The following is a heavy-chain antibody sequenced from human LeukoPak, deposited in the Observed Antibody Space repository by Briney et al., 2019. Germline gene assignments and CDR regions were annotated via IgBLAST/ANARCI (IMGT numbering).Heavy chain of an antibody. CDR2: INPSGGST. V-gene: IGHV1-46*01. D-gene: IGHD6-13*01. J-gene: IGHJ3*02. Sequence: ASVRVSCKASGYTFTSYYMHWVRQAPGQGLEWMGIINPSGGSTSYAQKFQGRVTMTRDTSTSTVYMELSSLRSEDTAVYYCMFGSSWYYAFDIWAKGQWSPSLQ. CDR1: GYTFTSYY. CDR3: MFGSSWYYAFDI.